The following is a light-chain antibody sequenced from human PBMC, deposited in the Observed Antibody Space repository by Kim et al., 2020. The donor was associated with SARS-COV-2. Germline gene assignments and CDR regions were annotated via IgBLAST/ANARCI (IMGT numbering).Light chain of an antibody. CDR2: SNN. CDR3: AAWDDSLNVWA. Sequence: GQTVTISCSGSSPNIGVNPVNWYQQVPAAAPKLLMYSNNKRPSGVPDRVSGSKSGASASLAISGLQSEDEAAYYCAAWDDSLNVWAFGGGTKVTVL. V-gene: IGLV1-44*01. CDR1: SPNIGVNP. J-gene: IGLJ3*02.